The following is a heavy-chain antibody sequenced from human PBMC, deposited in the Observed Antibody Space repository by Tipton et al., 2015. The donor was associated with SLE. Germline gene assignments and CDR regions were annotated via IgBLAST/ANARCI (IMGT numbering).Heavy chain of an antibody. CDR3: ARGYSGSYYYYYYMDV. V-gene: IGHV4-39*07. J-gene: IGHJ6*03. CDR1: GGSIITDSYF. Sequence: TLSLTCSVSGGSIITDSYFWGWIRLPPGKGLEWIGAMSYSGPTTYNPSLRSRVSISMDTSENQFSLRLTSVAAADTAVYHCARGYSGSYYYYYYMDVWGKGTTVTVSS. CDR2: MSYSGPT. D-gene: IGHD1-26*01.